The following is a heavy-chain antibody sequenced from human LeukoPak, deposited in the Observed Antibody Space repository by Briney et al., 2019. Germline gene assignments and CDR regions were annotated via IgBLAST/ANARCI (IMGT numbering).Heavy chain of an antibody. CDR2: IYYSGST. D-gene: IGHD5-12*01. CDR3: ARDNGYSGYDPEYMDV. J-gene: IGHJ6*03. CDR1: GGSISSYY. Sequence: SETLSLTCTVSGGSISSYYWSWIRQPPGKGLEWIGYIYYSGSTNYNPSLKSRVTISVDTSKNQFSLKLSSVTAADTAVYYCARDNGYSGYDPEYMDVWGKGTTVTVSS. V-gene: IGHV4-59*01.